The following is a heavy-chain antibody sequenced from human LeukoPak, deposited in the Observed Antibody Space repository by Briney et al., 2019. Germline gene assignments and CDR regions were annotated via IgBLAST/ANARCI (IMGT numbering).Heavy chain of an antibody. J-gene: IGHJ3*02. D-gene: IGHD6-6*01. CDR2: VIHSGRT. V-gene: IGHV4-34*12. Sequence: SETLSLTCAVYGGSFSGQYWSCIRQPPGKGLECLGDVIHSGRTNNTPSLKSRVTISVDTSKNQFSLKLSSVTAADTAVYYCARVPRGAARPGGAFDIWGQGTMVTVSS. CDR1: GGSFSGQY. CDR3: ARVPRGAARPGGAFDI.